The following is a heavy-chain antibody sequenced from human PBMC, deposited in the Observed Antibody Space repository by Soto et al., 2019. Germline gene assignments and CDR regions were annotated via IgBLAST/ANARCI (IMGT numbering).Heavy chain of an antibody. CDR1: GGSVSSGSYY. Sequence: SETLSLTCTVSGGSVSSGSYYWSWIRQAPGKGLEWIGYIYYSGSTNYNPSLKSRVTISVDTSKNQCSLKLSSVTAADTAVYYCARDVDYWGQGTLVTVSS. CDR3: ARDVDY. V-gene: IGHV4-61*01. CDR2: IYYSGST. J-gene: IGHJ4*02.